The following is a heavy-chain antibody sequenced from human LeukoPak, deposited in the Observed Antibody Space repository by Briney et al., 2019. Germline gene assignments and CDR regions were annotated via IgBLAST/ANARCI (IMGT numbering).Heavy chain of an antibody. CDR2: IYYSGST. CDR1: GGSVSSYY. V-gene: IGHV4-59*02. J-gene: IGHJ4*02. Sequence: SETLSLTCTVSGGSVSSYYWSWIRQPPGKGLEWIGYIYYSGSTNYNPSLKSRVTISVDTSKNQFSLKLSSVTAADTAVYYCARAPDTAMVGFDYWGQGTLVTVSS. D-gene: IGHD5-18*01. CDR3: ARAPDTAMVGFDY.